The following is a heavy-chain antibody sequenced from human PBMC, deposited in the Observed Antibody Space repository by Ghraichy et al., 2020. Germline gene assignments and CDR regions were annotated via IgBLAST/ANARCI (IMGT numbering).Heavy chain of an antibody. J-gene: IGHJ4*02. Sequence: SETLSLTCTVSGGSITDNYWNWIRLPPGKGLEWIGYFYKRATTNYNPSLNSRVTMSVDVSKNQISLNLSSVTAADTAVYYCARGVSGYARDNWIDNWGQGIRDTVSA. V-gene: IGHV4-59*01. CDR3: ARGVSGYARDNWIDN. CDR2: FYKRATT. CDR1: GGSITDNY. D-gene: IGHD5-12*01.